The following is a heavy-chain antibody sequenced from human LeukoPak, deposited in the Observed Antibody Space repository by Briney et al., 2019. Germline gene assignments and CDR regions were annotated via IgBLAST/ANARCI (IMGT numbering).Heavy chain of an antibody. Sequence: GGSLRLSCAASGFTFSSYVMSWVRQAPGKGLEWVSAITASGGSTYYADSVKGRFTISRDNSKNTLYLQMNSLRAEDTAVYYCAKGLAVAGHFDYWGQGTLVTVSS. J-gene: IGHJ4*02. D-gene: IGHD6-19*01. V-gene: IGHV3-23*01. CDR3: AKGLAVAGHFDY. CDR1: GFTFSSYV. CDR2: ITASGGST.